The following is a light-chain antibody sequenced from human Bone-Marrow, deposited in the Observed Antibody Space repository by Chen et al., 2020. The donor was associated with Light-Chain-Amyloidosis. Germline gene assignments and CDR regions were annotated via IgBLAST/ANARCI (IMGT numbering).Light chain of an antibody. CDR2: DDS. Sequence: SYVLTQPSSVSVAPGQTATIAGGGNNIGYTSVHWYQQTPGQAPLLVVYDDSDRPSGIPERLSGSNSGTTATLTISRVEAGDEADYYCQVWDRSSDRPVFGGGTKLTVL. CDR3: QVWDRSSDRPV. CDR1: NIGYTS. J-gene: IGLJ3*02. V-gene: IGLV3-21*02.